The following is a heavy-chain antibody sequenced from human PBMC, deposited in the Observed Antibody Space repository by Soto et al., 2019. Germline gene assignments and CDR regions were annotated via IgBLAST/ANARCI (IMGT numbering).Heavy chain of an antibody. Sequence: EVQLVESGGGLVKPGGSLRLSCAASGFTFSNAWMSWVRQAPGKGLEWVGRIKSKTDGGTTDYAAPVKGRFTISRDDSKNTLYLQMNSLKTEDTAVYYCTTDMDDYDYIWGSYRDAFDIWGQGTMVTVSS. J-gene: IGHJ3*02. CDR3: TTDMDDYDYIWGSYRDAFDI. V-gene: IGHV3-15*01. CDR2: IKSKTDGGTT. D-gene: IGHD3-16*02. CDR1: GFTFSNAW.